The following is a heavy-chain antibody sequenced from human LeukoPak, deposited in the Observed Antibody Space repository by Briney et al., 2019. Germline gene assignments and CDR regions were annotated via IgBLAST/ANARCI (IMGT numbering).Heavy chain of an antibody. D-gene: IGHD2-2*01. J-gene: IGHJ4*02. Sequence: PGGSLRLSCAASGFSFSDYYMSWIRQAPGKGLEWVSYMSSSGDTIYYADSVKGRFTISRDNAKNSLFLQMNSLRAEDTAVYYCARVTTNGDCSSTSCYSDYFDYWGQGTLVTVSS. V-gene: IGHV3-11*04. CDR3: ARVTTNGDCSSTSCYSDYFDY. CDR2: MSSSGDTI. CDR1: GFSFSDYY.